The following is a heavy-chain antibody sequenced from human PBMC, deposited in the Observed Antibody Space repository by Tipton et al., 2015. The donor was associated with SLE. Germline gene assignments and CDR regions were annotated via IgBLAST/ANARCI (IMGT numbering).Heavy chain of an antibody. Sequence: LRLSCAASGFTFSDYYMSWIRQAPGKGLEWIGEINHSGSTNYNPSLKSRLSISMSTSKNQFSLNLTSVTAADTAVYYCATREDWLLGSWGPGTLVTVSS. D-gene: IGHD3/OR15-3a*01. CDR3: ATREDWLLGS. CDR2: INHSGST. CDR1: GFTFSDYY. V-gene: IGHV4-34*09. J-gene: IGHJ5*02.